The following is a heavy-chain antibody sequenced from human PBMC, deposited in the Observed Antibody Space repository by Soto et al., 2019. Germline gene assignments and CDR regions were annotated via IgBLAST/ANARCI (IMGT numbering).Heavy chain of an antibody. V-gene: IGHV4-39*01. Sequence: SETLSLTCTVSGGSVSSSSYYWGWIRQPPGKGLEWIGTIYYTGSTSYSPSLKRRVTISVDTFKTQFSLNLSSVTATDTAVYYCAGRRAGDYYFDYWGQGTLVTVSS. CDR2: IYYTGST. J-gene: IGHJ4*02. D-gene: IGHD1-26*01. CDR3: AGRRAGDYYFDY. CDR1: GGSVSSSSYY.